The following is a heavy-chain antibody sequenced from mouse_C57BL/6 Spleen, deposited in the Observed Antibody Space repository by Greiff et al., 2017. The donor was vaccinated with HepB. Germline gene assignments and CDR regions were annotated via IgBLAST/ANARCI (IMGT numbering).Heavy chain of an antibody. J-gene: IGHJ3*01. D-gene: IGHD2-3*01. CDR2: IDPENGDT. CDR3: TSYDGCSYLFAY. V-gene: IGHV14-4*01. CDR1: GFNIKDDY. Sequence: EVQLQQSGAELVRPGASVKLSCTASGFNIKDDYMHWVKQRPEQGLEWIGWIDPENGDTEYASKFQGKATITADTSSNTAYLQLSSLTSEDTAVYYCTSYDGCSYLFAYWGQGTLVTVSA.